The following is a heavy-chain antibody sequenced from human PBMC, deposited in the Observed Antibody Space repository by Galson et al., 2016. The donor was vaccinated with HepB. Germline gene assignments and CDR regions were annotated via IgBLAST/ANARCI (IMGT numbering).Heavy chain of an antibody. Sequence: SLRLSCAASGFTFSSYAMIWVRQAPGKGLECVSPISGSGGSTYYADSVKGRFTISRDNSRNTLYLQMNSLRAEDTAVYYCAKGSRSSRVGSNAFFDLWGRGTLVTVSS. J-gene: IGHJ2*01. CDR3: AKGSRSSRVGSNAFFDL. V-gene: IGHV3-23*01. CDR2: ISGSGGST. CDR1: GFTFSSYA. D-gene: IGHD4-11*01.